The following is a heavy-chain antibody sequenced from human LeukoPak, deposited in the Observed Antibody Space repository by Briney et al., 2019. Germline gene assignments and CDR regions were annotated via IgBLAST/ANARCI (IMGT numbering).Heavy chain of an antibody. V-gene: IGHV3-21*01. CDR2: ISSSSSYI. D-gene: IGHD6-19*01. CDR1: GFTFSGYS. J-gene: IGHJ4*02. CDR3: ARDVIAVAGTS. Sequence: GGSLRLSCAASGFTFSGYSMNWVRQAPGKGLEWVSSISSSSSYIYYADSVKGRFTISRDNAKNSLYLQMNSLRAEDTAVYYCARDVIAVAGTSWGQGTLVTVSS.